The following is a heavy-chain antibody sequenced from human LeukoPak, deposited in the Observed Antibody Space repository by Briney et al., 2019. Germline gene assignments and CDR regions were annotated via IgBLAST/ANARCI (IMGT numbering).Heavy chain of an antibody. CDR1: GFTFSSYS. V-gene: IGHV3-21*01. D-gene: IGHD6-19*01. CDR2: ISSSSSYI. J-gene: IGHJ6*03. Sequence: NPGGSLRLSCAASGFTFSSYSMNWVRQAPGKGLEWVSSISSSSSYIYYADSVKGRFTISRDNAKNSLYLQMNSLRAEDTAVYYCARDQGEAVAGTGYYYYYMDVWGKGTTVTVSS. CDR3: ARDQGEAVAGTGYYYYYMDV.